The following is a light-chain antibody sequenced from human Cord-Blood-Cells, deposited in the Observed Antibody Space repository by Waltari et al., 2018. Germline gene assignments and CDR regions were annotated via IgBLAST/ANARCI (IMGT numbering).Light chain of an antibody. CDR1: SIDVGGYNY. J-gene: IGLJ2*01. Sequence: QSALTQPRSVSGSPGQSVTISCTGTSIDVGGYNYVSWYQQHPGKAPKHMIYDVSKRPSGVPDRFSGSKSGNAASLTISGLQAEDEADYYCCSYAGSYTLVFGGGTKLTVL. CDR3: CSYAGSYTLV. CDR2: DVS. V-gene: IGLV2-11*01.